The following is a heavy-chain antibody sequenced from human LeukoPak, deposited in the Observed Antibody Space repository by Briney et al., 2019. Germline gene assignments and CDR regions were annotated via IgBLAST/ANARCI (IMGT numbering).Heavy chain of an antibody. Sequence: ASVKVSCKAAGYTFTGYYMHWVRQDPGQGLEWMGWINPNSGATTYAQKFQGRVTMTRDTSISTAYMELSRLRSDDTAVYYCARVLPGIAAAGPLGIDYWGQGTLVTVSS. CDR1: GYTFTGYY. CDR2: INPNSGAT. V-gene: IGHV1-2*02. J-gene: IGHJ4*02. D-gene: IGHD6-13*01. CDR3: ARVLPGIAAAGPLGIDY.